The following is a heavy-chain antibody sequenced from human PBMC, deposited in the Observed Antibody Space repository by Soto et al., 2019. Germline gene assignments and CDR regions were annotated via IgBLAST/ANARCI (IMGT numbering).Heavy chain of an antibody. CDR2: ISAHNGNT. CDR3: ARGGDGDY. D-gene: IGHD3-16*01. CDR1: GYDFTTYG. J-gene: IGHJ4*02. Sequence: QVHLVQSGAEVKKPGASVKVSCKGSGYDFTTYGITWVRQAPGQGLEWMAWISAHNGNTDYAQKLQGRVTVTRDTSTSTAYMELRSLRSDDTAMYYCARGGDGDYWGQAALVTVSS. V-gene: IGHV1-18*01.